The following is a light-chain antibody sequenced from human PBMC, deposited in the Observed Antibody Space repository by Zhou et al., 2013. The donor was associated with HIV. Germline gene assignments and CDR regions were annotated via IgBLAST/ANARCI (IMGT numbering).Light chain of an antibody. V-gene: IGKV3-15*01. CDR2: GAS. J-gene: IGKJ4*01. Sequence: EIVMTQSPATLSVSPGERATLSCRASQDVNDNLAWYQQKPGQAPSLLIYGASTRATGIPARFSGSGSGTEFTLTISSLQSEDFAVYYCQQYNNWPPLTFGGGTKVEIK. CDR1: QDVNDN. CDR3: QQYNNWPPLT.